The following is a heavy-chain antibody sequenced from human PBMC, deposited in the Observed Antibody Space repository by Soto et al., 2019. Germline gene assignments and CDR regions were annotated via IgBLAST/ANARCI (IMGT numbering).Heavy chain of an antibody. J-gene: IGHJ4*02. CDR3: ARGFSSGYEFDY. CDR1: GYIFTSYG. CDR2: ISPYNGNT. Sequence: ASVKVSCKASGYIFTSYGISWVRQAPGQGLEWMGWISPYNGNTNYAQKLQGRVTMTTDTSTSTAYMELRSLRSDDTAVYYCARGFSSGYEFDYWGQGTLVTVSS. D-gene: IGHD5-12*01. V-gene: IGHV1-18*01.